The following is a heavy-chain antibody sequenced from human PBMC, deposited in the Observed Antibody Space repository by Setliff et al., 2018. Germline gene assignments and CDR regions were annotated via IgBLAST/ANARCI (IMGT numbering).Heavy chain of an antibody. J-gene: IGHJ5*02. V-gene: IGHV4-38-2*02. CDR3: ALEEYTSRWTKRFDP. CDR2: IYHSGQT. Sequence: KTSETLSLTCTVSGDSISSGYYWGWFRQPPGKGLEGSGSIYHSGQTFYNPSLKSRATLSVDTSKNQFSLRLTSVPAADTAVYFCALEEYTSRWTKRFDPWGQGTLVTVSS. CDR1: GDSISSGYY. D-gene: IGHD6-13*01.